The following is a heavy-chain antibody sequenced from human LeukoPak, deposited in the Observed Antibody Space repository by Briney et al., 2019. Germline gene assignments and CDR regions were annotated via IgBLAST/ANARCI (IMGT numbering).Heavy chain of an antibody. D-gene: IGHD3-9*01. CDR1: GGSISSYY. V-gene: IGHV4-59*01. CDR2: IYYSGST. J-gene: IGHJ3*02. Sequence: SETLSLTCTVSGGSISSYYWSWIRQPPGKGLEWIGYIYYSGSTNYNPSLKSQVTISVDTSKNQFSLKLSSVTAADTAVYYCARDYDILTVGAFDIWGQGTMVTVSS. CDR3: ARDYDILTVGAFDI.